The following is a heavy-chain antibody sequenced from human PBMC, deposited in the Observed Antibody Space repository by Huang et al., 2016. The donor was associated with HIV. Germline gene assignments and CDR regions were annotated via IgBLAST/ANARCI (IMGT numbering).Heavy chain of an antibody. D-gene: IGHD3-16*01. CDR3: ARCTHRWYYYYYMDV. Sequence: EAHLVETGGRLIRPGGSLRLYCAASGFSVSANYMAWVRQAPGKGLEWVSLVYGVSSTDYADSVKGRFTISRDNSKNMVYLQMNSLRPEDTAVYYCARCTHRWYYYYYMDVWGKGTTVTVSS. CDR1: GFSVSANY. J-gene: IGHJ6*03. CDR2: VYGVSST. V-gene: IGHV3-53*02.